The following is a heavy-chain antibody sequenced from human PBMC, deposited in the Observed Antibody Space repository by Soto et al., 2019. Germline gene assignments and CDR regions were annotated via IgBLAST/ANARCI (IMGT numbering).Heavy chain of an antibody. CDR3: SSRPVGGFDF. Sequence: QVQLVESGGGVVQPGRSLRLSCAASGFTFSSYAMHWVHQAPGKGLEWVAVISYDGSNKYYADSVKVRFTISRDNSKNTLYLQMNSLIAEDTAVYYWSSRPVGGFDFLGQGTLVTVSS. V-gene: IGHV3-30-3*01. CDR2: ISYDGSNK. J-gene: IGHJ4*02. D-gene: IGHD2-15*01. CDR1: GFTFSSYA.